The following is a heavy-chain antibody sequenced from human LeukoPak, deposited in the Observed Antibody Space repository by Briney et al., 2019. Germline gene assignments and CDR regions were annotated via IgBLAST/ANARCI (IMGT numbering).Heavy chain of an antibody. J-gene: IGHJ4*02. CDR1: GFTVSSNY. CDR3: ASPVITFGGVID. V-gene: IGHV3-66*01. Sequence: PGGSLRLSCAASGFTVSSNYMSWVRQAPGKGLEWVSVIYSGGSTYYADSVKGRFTISRDNSKNTLYLQMNSLSAEDTAVYYCASPVITFGGVIDWGQGTLVTVSS. D-gene: IGHD3-16*01. CDR2: IYSGGST.